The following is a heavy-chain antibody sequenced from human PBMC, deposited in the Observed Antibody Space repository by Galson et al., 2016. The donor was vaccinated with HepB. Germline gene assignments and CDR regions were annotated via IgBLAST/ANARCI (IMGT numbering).Heavy chain of an antibody. J-gene: IGHJ4*01. CDR1: GDSVSSNSVA. D-gene: IGHD5-18*01. CDR3: ARDRNFKLTWIQLRKRGTGDGFDY. Sequence: CAISGDSVSSNSVAWNWIRQSPSRGLEWLGRTYYRSKWYNDYAVSVKSRITINPDTSKNQFSLQLNSVTPEDTALYYCARDRNFKLTWIQLRKRGTGDGFDYWSHGTLVTVAS. V-gene: IGHV6-1*01. CDR2: TYYRSKWYN.